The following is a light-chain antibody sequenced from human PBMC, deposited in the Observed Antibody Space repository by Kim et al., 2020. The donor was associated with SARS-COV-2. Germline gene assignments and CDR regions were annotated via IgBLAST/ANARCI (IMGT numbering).Light chain of an antibody. CDR2: DAS. J-gene: IGKJ4*01. Sequence: PGDRATLSCRASQSVSTYLAWYQQKPGQAPRLLIYDASNRATGIPARFSGSGSGTDFTLTIDSLEPEDFAVYYCQQRSDWPPAFGGGTKVDIK. V-gene: IGKV3-11*01. CDR3: QQRSDWPPA. CDR1: QSVSTY.